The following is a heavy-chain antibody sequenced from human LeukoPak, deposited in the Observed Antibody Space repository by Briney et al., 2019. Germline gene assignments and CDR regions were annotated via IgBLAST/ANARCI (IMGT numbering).Heavy chain of an antibody. CDR3: AKDPGIAAAGTGY. V-gene: IGHV3-33*06. CDR2: IWYDGSNK. CDR1: GFTFSSYG. Sequence: RSLRLSCAASGFTFSSYGMHWVRQAPGKGLEWVAVIWYDGSNKYYADSVKGRFTISRDNSKNTLYLQMNSLRAEDTAVYYCAKDPGIAAAGTGYWGQGTLVTVSS. J-gene: IGHJ4*02. D-gene: IGHD6-13*01.